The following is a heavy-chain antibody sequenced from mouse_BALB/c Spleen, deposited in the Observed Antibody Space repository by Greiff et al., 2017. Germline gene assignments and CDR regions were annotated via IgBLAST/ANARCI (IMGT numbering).Heavy chain of an antibody. CDR2: ISYSGST. CDR3: SRSDRYDDGDY. J-gene: IGHJ4*01. Sequence: EVKLMESGPGLVKPSQSLSLTCTVTGYSITSDYAWNWIRQFPGNKLEWMGYISYSGSTSYNPSLKSRISITRDTSKNQFFLQLNSVTTEDTATYYCSRSDRYDDGDYWGQGTSVTVSS. V-gene: IGHV3-2*02. D-gene: IGHD2-14*01. CDR1: GYSITSDYA.